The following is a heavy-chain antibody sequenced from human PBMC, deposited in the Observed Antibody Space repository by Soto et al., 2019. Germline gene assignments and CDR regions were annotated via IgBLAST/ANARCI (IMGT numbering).Heavy chain of an antibody. CDR2: TYYRSKWYN. Sequence: SQTLSLTCAISGDSVSSNSAAWNWIRQSPSRGLEWLGRTYYRSKWYNDYAVSVKSRITINPDTSKNQFSLQLNSVTPEDTAVYYCARDLVIQLWLGRGMDVWGQGTTVTVSS. J-gene: IGHJ6*02. CDR3: ARDLVIQLWLGRGMDV. D-gene: IGHD5-18*01. V-gene: IGHV6-1*01. CDR1: GDSVSSNSAA.